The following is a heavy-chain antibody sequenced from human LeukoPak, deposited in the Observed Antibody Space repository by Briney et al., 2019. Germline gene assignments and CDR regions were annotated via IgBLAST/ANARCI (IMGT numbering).Heavy chain of an antibody. CDR1: GYTLTELS. D-gene: IGHD1-26*01. J-gene: IGHJ4*02. CDR2: LDPEDGEM. Sequence: ASVKDSCKVSGYTLTELSLHWVRQAPGKGLEWMGGLDPEDGEMIYSQKFQGRVTMTEDTCTDIAYMEMSSLRSEDTAVYYCATGRTKWDLLNYWGQGTLVTVSS. CDR3: ATGRTKWDLLNY. V-gene: IGHV1-24*01.